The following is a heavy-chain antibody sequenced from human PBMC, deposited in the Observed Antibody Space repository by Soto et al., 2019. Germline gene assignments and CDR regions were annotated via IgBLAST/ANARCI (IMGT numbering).Heavy chain of an antibody. CDR2: IYHSGTT. CDR1: GGSISNSNW. CDR3: ARDSRYANRLYFAHYFDY. J-gene: IGHJ4*02. D-gene: IGHD2-8*01. Sequence: QVHLQASGPGLVKPSGTLSLTCVVSGGSISNSNWWSWVRQPPGKGLEWIGEIYHSGTTNYRPSLKSRVAMSVDKSQNQFSLKLSSVTAADTAIYFCARDSRYANRLYFAHYFDYWAQGVLVTVSS. V-gene: IGHV4-4*02.